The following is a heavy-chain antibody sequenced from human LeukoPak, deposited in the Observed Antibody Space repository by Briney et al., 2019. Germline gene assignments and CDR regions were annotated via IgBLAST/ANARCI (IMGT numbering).Heavy chain of an antibody. CDR2: INSDGSST. V-gene: IGHV3-74*01. CDR1: GFTFSSYW. CDR3: ARTASWSYYGIDY. Sequence: GGSLRLSCAASGFTFSSYWMHWVRQSPGKGLVWVSRINSDGSSTSYADSVKGRFTISRDNAKNTLYLQMNSLRAEDTAVYYCARTASWSYYGIDYWGQGTLVTVSS. J-gene: IGHJ4*02. D-gene: IGHD1-26*01.